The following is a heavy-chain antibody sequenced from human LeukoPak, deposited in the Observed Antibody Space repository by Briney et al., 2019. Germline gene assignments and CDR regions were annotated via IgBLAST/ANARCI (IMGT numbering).Heavy chain of an antibody. J-gene: IGHJ4*02. V-gene: IGHV3-72*01. D-gene: IGHD5-18*01. CDR2: ITNKPSTYTT. CDR1: GFTFTNHY. CDR3: ARDTATALDY. Sequence: GGSLRLSCAASGFTFTNHYMDWVRQAPGMGLEWIARITNKPSTYTTAYAAPVKGRFIVSRDDSKNSLHLQMNSLKTEDTAVYYCARDTATALDYWGQGTLVTVSS.